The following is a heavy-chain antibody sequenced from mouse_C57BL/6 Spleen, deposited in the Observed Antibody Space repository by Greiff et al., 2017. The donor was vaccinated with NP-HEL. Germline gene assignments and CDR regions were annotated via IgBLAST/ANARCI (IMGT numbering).Heavy chain of an antibody. CDR1: GYTFTSYG. CDR2: IYPRSGNT. Sequence: QVQLQQSGAELARPGASVKLSCKASGYTFTSYGISWVKQRTGQGLEWIGEIYPRSGNTYYNEKFKGKATLTADKSSSTAYMELRSLTAEDSAVYFCARNSGGAMDYWGQGTSVTVSS. V-gene: IGHV1-81*01. J-gene: IGHJ4*01. CDR3: ARNSGGAMDY.